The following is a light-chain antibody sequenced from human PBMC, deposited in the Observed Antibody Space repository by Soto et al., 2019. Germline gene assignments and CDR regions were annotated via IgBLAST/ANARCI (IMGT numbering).Light chain of an antibody. J-gene: IGLJ3*02. V-gene: IGLV2-14*01. CDR2: EVS. CDR3: TSYASNTAVL. CDR1: SSDVGGYDY. Sequence: QSALTQPASVSGSPGQWITISCTGTSSDVGGYDYVSWYQQHPGKAPKLIIFEVSNRPSGVSNRFSGSKSGNTASLTISGLQPEDEADYFCTSYASNTAVLFGGGTKLTVL.